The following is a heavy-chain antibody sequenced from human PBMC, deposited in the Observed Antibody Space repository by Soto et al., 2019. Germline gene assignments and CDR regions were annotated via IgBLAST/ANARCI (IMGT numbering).Heavy chain of an antibody. CDR1: GFTVSSNY. J-gene: IGHJ4*02. V-gene: IGHV3-53*01. Sequence: PGGSLRLSCAASGFTVSSNYMSWVRQAPGKGLEWVSVIYSGGSTYYADSVKGRFTISRDNSKNTLYLQMNSLRAEDTAVYYCARGGYSSGWYQYYFDYWGQGTLVTVSS. D-gene: IGHD6-19*01. CDR3: ARGGYSSGWYQYYFDY. CDR2: IYSGGST.